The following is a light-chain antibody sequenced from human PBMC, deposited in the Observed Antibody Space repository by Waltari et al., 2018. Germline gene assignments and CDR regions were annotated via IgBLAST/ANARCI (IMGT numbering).Light chain of an antibody. V-gene: IGKV4-1*01. CDR1: QSVLYSANNKNY. CDR2: GAS. Sequence: DIVMTQSPDSLAVSLGERATINCKSSQSVLYSANNKNYLAWYQQKPGQPPRLLIYGASTRESGVPGRVSGSGAGTDFTRTISSLQAEDVAVYYCQQYYSTPWTFGQGTKVEIK. J-gene: IGKJ1*01. CDR3: QQYYSTPWT.